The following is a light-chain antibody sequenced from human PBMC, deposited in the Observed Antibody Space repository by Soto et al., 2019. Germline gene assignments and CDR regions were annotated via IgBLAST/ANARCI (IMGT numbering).Light chain of an antibody. J-gene: IGKJ1*01. CDR2: DAS. Sequence: EIVLPQSPSALPVSAGDRAPLSCRASQSVITNLAWYQQKSGQAPRLLIYDASTRATDIPARFSGSGSGTEFTLTISNLQSEDFVVYYCQQYNNWPSTFGQGTKVDIK. CDR3: QQYNNWPST. V-gene: IGKV3-15*01. CDR1: QSVITN.